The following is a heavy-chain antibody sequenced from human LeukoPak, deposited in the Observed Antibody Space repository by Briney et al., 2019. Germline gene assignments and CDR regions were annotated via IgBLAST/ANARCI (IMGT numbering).Heavy chain of an antibody. D-gene: IGHD3-16*02. CDR3: ARLTFGGVIGFDY. V-gene: IGHV3-21*01. Sequence: GRSLRLSCAASGFTFSSYSMNWVRQAPGKGLEWVSSISSSGSRMYYADSVKGRFTISRDNAKNSLYLQMNSLRAEDTAVYYCARLTFGGVIGFDYWGQGTLVTVSS. CDR2: ISSSGSRM. J-gene: IGHJ4*02. CDR1: GFTFSSYS.